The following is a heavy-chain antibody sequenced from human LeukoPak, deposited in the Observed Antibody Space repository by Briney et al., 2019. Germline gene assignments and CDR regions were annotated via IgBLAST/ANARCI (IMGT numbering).Heavy chain of an antibody. J-gene: IGHJ4*02. CDR1: GFTFSSYT. V-gene: IGHV3-74*01. CDR2: ISTDGGST. D-gene: IGHD4-17*01. Sequence: GGSLRLSCAASGFTFSSYTMNWVRQAPGKGLVWVSRISTDGGSTSYADSVKGRFTISRDNAKNTLYLQMNSLRAEDTALYYCARGLDGDYFWGQGTLVTVSS. CDR3: ARGLDGDYF.